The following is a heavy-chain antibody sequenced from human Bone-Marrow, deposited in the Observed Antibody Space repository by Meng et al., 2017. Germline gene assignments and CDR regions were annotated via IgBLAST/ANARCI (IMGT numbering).Heavy chain of an antibody. CDR1: GFTSSSYA. D-gene: IGHD3-22*01. CDR3: AREMGDYYHGSSAYRDVPDY. V-gene: IGHV3-30*01. J-gene: IGHJ4*02. Sequence: GGSLRLSCAASGFTSSSYAMHWVRKAPGKGREWVAVISYDGSTKYYADSVKGRFTISRDSSKNTLYLQMNSLRPEDTAVYYCAREMGDYYHGSSAYRDVPDYWGQGTVVTVSS. CDR2: ISYDGSTK.